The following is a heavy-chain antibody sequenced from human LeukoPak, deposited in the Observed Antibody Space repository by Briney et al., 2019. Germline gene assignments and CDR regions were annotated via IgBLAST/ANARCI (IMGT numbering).Heavy chain of an antibody. CDR3: ARGPNCSSTSCYRGLYYYYYMDV. J-gene: IGHJ6*03. CDR1: GGSISSGGYY. CDR2: IYHSGST. Sequence: PSQTLSLTCTVSGGSISSGGYYWSWIRQPPGKGLEWIGYIYHSGSTYYNPSLKSRVTISVDTSKNQFSLKLSPVTAADTAVYYCARGPNCSSTSCYRGLYYYYYMDVWGKGTTVTVSS. V-gene: IGHV4-30-2*01. D-gene: IGHD2-2*02.